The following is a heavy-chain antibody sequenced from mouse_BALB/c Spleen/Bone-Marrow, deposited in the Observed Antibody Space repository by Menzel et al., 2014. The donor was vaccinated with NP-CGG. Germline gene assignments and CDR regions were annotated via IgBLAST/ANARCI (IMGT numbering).Heavy chain of an antibody. CDR1: GFNIKDTY. CDR3: AYGSSYDYFDY. J-gene: IGHJ2*01. Sequence: EVQLQQSGAELVKPGASVKLSCTASGFNIKDTYMHWVKQRPEQGLEWIGRIDPANGNTKYDPKFQGKATITADTSSNTAYLQLSSLTSEDTAVYYCAYGSSYDYFDYRGQCTTLTVSS. D-gene: IGHD1-1*01. CDR2: IDPANGNT. V-gene: IGHV14-3*02.